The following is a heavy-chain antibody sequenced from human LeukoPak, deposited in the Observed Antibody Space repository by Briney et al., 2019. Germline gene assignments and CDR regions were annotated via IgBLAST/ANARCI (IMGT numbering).Heavy chain of an antibody. V-gene: IGHV4-34*01. CDR1: GGSFSGYY. J-gene: IGHJ2*01. D-gene: IGHD5-12*01. Sequence: SETLSLTCAVYGGSFSGYYWSWIRQPPGKGLEWIGEINHSGSTNYNPSPKSRVTISVDTSKNQFSLKLSSVTAADTAVYYCARGQSGYSGYDYWYFDFWGRGTLATVSS. CDR2: INHSGST. CDR3: ARGQSGYSGYDYWYFDF.